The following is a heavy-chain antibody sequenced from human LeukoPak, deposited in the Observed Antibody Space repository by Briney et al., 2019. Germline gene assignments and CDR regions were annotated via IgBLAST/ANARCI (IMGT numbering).Heavy chain of an antibody. Sequence: GGSLRLSCAASGFTFSSYAMHWVRQAPGKGLEWVAVISYDGSNEYYADSVKGRFTISRDNAKNTLYLQMNSLRVEDTAVYYCVREETTVSHYGMDVWGQGTTVTVSS. V-gene: IGHV3-30-3*01. D-gene: IGHD4-17*01. CDR3: VREETTVSHYGMDV. CDR1: GFTFSSYA. CDR2: ISYDGSNE. J-gene: IGHJ6*02.